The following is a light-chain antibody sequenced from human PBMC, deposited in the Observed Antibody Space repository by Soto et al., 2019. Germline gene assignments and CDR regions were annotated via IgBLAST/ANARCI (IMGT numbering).Light chain of an antibody. V-gene: IGKV3-15*01. CDR3: EKETHWPWLT. J-gene: IGKJ4*01. CDR1: QSVGRH. CDR2: GAS. Sequence: EIVMTQSPATLSVSPGERATLSCRSSQSVGRHLAWYQQKPGQAPRLLIYGASTRATGIPARFSGSGSGTEFTLTISSLQSEDFAVLSCEKETHWPWLTFVGGNKVEIK.